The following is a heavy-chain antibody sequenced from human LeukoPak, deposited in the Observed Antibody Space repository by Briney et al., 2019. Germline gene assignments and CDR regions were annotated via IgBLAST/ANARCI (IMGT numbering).Heavy chain of an antibody. CDR1: GFIFSNYA. Sequence: PGGSLRLSCSASGFIFSNYAMHWVRQAPGKGLEYVSRISSNGGSTYYADSVKGRFTISRDNPKNTLYLQMSGLRAEDTAVYYCVKVPLSMVTYDYWGQGTLVTVSS. J-gene: IGHJ4*02. CDR3: VKVPLSMVTYDY. CDR2: ISSNGGST. V-gene: IGHV3-64D*06. D-gene: IGHD5-18*01.